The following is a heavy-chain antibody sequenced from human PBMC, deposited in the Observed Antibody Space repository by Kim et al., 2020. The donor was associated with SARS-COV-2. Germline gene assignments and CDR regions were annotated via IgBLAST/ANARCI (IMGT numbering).Heavy chain of an antibody. Sequence: APVKGRFTISRDDSKHPLYLQMNSLKSEDTAVYYCTTVRVTMIEAYYFDYWGQGTLVTVSS. D-gene: IGHD3-22*01. CDR3: TTVRVTMIEAYYFDY. J-gene: IGHJ4*02. V-gene: IGHV3-15*01.